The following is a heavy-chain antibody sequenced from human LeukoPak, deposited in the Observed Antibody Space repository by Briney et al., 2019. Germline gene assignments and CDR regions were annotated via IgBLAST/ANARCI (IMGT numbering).Heavy chain of an antibody. V-gene: IGHV4-34*01. Sequence: KPSETLSLTCAVYGGSFSGYYWSWIRQPPGKGLEWIGEINHSGSTNYDPSLKSRVTISVDTSKNQFSLKLSSVTAADTAVYYCARGRRWLQAWGQGTLVTVSS. CDR2: INHSGST. CDR1: GGSFSGYY. CDR3: ARGRRWLQA. J-gene: IGHJ5*02. D-gene: IGHD5-24*01.